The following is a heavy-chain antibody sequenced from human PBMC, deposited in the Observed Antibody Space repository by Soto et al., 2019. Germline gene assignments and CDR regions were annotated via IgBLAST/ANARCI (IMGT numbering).Heavy chain of an antibody. D-gene: IGHD6-13*01. J-gene: IGHJ6*02. Sequence: LRLSCAASGFTFSSYSMNWVRQAPGKGLEWVSYISSSSSTIYYADSVKGRFTISRDNAKNSLYLQMNSLRDEDTAVYYCAREFMSSWYSYYGMDVWGQGTTVTVSS. CDR1: GFTFSSYS. CDR3: AREFMSSWYSYYGMDV. CDR2: ISSSSSTI. V-gene: IGHV3-48*02.